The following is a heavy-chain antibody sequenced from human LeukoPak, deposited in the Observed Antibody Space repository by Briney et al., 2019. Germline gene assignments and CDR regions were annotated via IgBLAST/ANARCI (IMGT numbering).Heavy chain of an antibody. D-gene: IGHD3-22*01. V-gene: IGHV3-43*02. Sequence: PGGSLRLSXAASGFTFDDYAMHWVRQAPGKGVEWVSHISGDGGSTYYADSVKGRFTISRDNSKNSLYLQMNSLRTEDTALYYCAKDRYYDSSGSLDYWGQGTLVTVSS. CDR2: ISGDGGST. CDR3: AKDRYYDSSGSLDY. J-gene: IGHJ4*02. CDR1: GFTFDDYA.